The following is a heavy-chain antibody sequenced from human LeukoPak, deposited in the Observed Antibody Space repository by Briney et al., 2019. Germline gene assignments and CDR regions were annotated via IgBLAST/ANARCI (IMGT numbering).Heavy chain of an antibody. V-gene: IGHV4-4*07. CDR2: IYTTGST. Sequence: KPSETLSLTCTVSGGSINNFYWNWIRQPAGKGLEWIGRIYTTGSTNYNPSLKSRVTMSIDTSKRLFPLKLTSVTAADTAVYYCARDRLGIWPTEYAYEIWGRGTLVTVSS. CDR1: GGSINNFY. CDR3: ARDRLGIWPTEYAYEI. J-gene: IGHJ3*02. D-gene: IGHD7-27*01.